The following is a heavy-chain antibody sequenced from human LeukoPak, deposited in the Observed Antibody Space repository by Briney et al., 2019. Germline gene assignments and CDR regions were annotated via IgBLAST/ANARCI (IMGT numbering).Heavy chain of an antibody. Sequence: SETLSLTCTVSGYSISSGYYWGWIRQPPGKGLECIGNIYHSGSTYYNPSLKSRVTISVDTSKNQFSLKLSSVTAADTAVYYCARLLSYYDSSGYERRFDPWGQGTLVTVSS. CDR1: GYSISSGYY. D-gene: IGHD3-22*01. CDR3: ARLLSYYDSSGYERRFDP. V-gene: IGHV4-38-2*02. J-gene: IGHJ5*02. CDR2: IYHSGST.